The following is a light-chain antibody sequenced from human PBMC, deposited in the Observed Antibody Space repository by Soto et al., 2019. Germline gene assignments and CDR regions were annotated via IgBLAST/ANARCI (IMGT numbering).Light chain of an antibody. V-gene: IGLV6-57*04. J-gene: IGLJ2*01. CDR2: EGN. Sequence: NFMLTQPHSVSESPGKTVTISCTRSSGSIASNHVQWYQQRPGSAPATVIYEGNQRPSGVPDRFSGSTDGSSNSASLTISGLQTEDEADYYCQSYDSSIVVFGGGTQLTVL. CDR1: SGSIASNH. CDR3: QSYDSSIVV.